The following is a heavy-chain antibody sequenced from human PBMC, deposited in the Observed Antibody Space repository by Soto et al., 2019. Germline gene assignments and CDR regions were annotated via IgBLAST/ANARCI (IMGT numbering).Heavy chain of an antibody. V-gene: IGHV3-23*01. CDR3: AKSLTVFAGELLDFYFAY. CDR1: GFTFSSYA. J-gene: IGHJ4*02. CDR2: ISGSGGST. D-gene: IGHD1-26*01. Sequence: GGSLRLSCAASGFTFSSYAMSWVRQAPGKGLEWVSAISGSGGSTYYADSVKGRFTISRDNSKNTLYLQMNSLRAEDTAVYYCAKSLTVFAGELLDFYFAYWGQGTLVTVSS.